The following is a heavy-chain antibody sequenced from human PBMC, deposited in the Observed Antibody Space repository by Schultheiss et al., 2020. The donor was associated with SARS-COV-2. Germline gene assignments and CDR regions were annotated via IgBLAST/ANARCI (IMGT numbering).Heavy chain of an antibody. J-gene: IGHJ6*02. CDR2: IQPGDSDT. V-gene: IGHV5-51*01. Sequence: GGSLRLSCKGSGYSFSSHWIGWVRQMPGKGPEWMGVIQPGDSDTRYSPSFQGQVTISADKSISTAYLQWSSLKASDTAMYYCARHYDFWSGYKGPGLDVWGQGTTVTVSS. CDR1: GYSFSSHW. D-gene: IGHD3-3*01. CDR3: ARHYDFWSGYKGPGLDV.